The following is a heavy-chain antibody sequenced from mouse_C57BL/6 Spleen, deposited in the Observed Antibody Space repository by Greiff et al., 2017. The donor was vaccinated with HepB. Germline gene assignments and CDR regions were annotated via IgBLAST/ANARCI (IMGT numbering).Heavy chain of an antibody. CDR2: IDPSDSYT. Sequence: QVQLQQPGAELVKPGASVKLSCKASGYTFTSYWMQWVKQRPGQGLEWIGEIDPSDSYTNYNQKFKGKATLTVDTSSSTAYMQLSSLTSEDSAVYYCARGGGLRRELTGDYFDDWGQGTTLTVSS. J-gene: IGHJ2*01. CDR1: GYTFTSYW. V-gene: IGHV1-50*01. CDR3: ARGGGLRRELTGDYFDD. D-gene: IGHD4-1*01.